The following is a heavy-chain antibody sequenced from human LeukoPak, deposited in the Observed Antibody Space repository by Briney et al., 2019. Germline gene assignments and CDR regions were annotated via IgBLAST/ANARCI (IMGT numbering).Heavy chain of an antibody. Sequence: ASVKVSCKASGYTFTSYDINWVRQATGQGLEWMGWMNPNSGNTGYAQKFQGRVTVTTDTATNTAYMELRNLTSDDTAVYYCARDGMQLWLRGYFDLWGRGTLVTVSS. CDR2: MNPNSGNT. V-gene: IGHV1-8*01. CDR1: GYTFTSYD. CDR3: ARDGMQLWLRGYFDL. J-gene: IGHJ2*01. D-gene: IGHD5-18*01.